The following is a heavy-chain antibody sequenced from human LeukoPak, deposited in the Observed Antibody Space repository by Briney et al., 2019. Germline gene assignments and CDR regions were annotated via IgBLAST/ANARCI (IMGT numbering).Heavy chain of an antibody. D-gene: IGHD6-19*01. J-gene: IGHJ4*02. V-gene: IGHV1-46*01. CDR2: INPSGGST. CDR3: ARGGSLAAAPHRYYFDY. CDR1: GYTFTSYY. Sequence: VASVKVSCKASGYTFTSYYMHWVRQAPGQGLEWMGIINPSGGSTTYAQKFQGRVTMTRDTSTSTVYMELSSLRSEDTVVFYCARGGSLAAAPHRYYFDYWGQGTPVTVSS.